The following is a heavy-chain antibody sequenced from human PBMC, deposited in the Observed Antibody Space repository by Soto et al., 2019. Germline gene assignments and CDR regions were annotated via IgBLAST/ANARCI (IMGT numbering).Heavy chain of an antibody. D-gene: IGHD5-18*01. Sequence: EVQLLESGGGLVQPGGSLRLSCAASGFSFSSYAMTWVRQAPGKGLEWVSTISVVGGSAYYADSVKGRFTISRDISKSTLYLQMNSLRADDTALYYCAKGGGYSHGYHFDYWGQGTLVTVSS. J-gene: IGHJ4*02. CDR3: AKGGGYSHGYHFDY. CDR2: ISVVGGSA. CDR1: GFSFSSYA. V-gene: IGHV3-23*01.